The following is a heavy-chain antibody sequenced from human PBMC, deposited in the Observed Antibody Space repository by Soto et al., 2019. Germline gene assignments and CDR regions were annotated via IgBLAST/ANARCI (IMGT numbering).Heavy chain of an antibody. V-gene: IGHV3-11*01. CDR2: ISSSGSTI. CDR3: ARDRTYYDFWSGYIHLDY. Sequence: GGSLRLSFAASGFTFSDYYMSWIRQAPGKGLEWVSYISSSGSTIYYADSVKGRFTISRDNAKNSLYLQMNSLRAEDTAVYYCARDRTYYDFWSGYIHLDYWGQVTLVTVSS. CDR1: GFTFSDYY. J-gene: IGHJ4*02. D-gene: IGHD3-3*01.